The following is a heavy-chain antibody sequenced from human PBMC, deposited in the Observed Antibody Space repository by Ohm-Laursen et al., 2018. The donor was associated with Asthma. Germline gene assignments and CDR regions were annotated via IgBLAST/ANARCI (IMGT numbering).Heavy chain of an antibody. V-gene: IGHV3-48*02. CDR1: GFTFSSYS. J-gene: IGHJ6*02. D-gene: IGHD3-22*01. CDR3: ARDLRTKDYYDSSGYYGYYYGMDV. CDR2: ISSSSSTI. Sequence: SLRLSCSAPGFTFSSYSMNWVRQAPGKGLEWVSYISSSSSTIYYADSVKGRFTISRDNAKDSLYLQMNSLRDEDTAVYYCARDLRTKDYYDSSGYYGYYYGMDVWGQGTTVTVSS.